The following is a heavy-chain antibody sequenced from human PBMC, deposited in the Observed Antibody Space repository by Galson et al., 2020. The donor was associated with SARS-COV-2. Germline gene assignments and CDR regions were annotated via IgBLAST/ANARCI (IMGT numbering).Heavy chain of an antibody. V-gene: IGHV3-30*01. CDR3: ARELAGYYFDY. CDR1: GFNFSSYA. CDR2: ISYDGSNN. Sequence: GGSLRLSCAASGFNFSSYAMHCVRQAPGKGLEWVAVISYDGSNNYYADSVKGRFTISRDNSKNTLYLQMNSLRAEDTAVYYCARELAGYYFDYWGQGTLVTVSS. J-gene: IGHJ4*02. D-gene: IGHD6-19*01.